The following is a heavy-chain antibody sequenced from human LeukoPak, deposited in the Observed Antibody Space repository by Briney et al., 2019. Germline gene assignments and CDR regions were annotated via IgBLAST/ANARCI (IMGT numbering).Heavy chain of an antibody. CDR1: GFTFTSYA. Sequence: PGGCLRLSCVASGFTFTSYAMCWVRQAPGTGLEWVAAISANAASTYYADSVKGRFAISRDSSKNTLSLQMNSLRAEDSAVYYCVKVAGSTGYYPEYWGQGALVTVSS. J-gene: IGHJ4*02. V-gene: IGHV3-23*01. D-gene: IGHD3-9*01. CDR2: ISANAAST. CDR3: VKVAGSTGYYPEY.